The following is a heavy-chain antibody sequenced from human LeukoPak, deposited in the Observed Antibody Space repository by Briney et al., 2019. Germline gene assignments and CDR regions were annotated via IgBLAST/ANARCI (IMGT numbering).Heavy chain of an antibody. CDR3: AVEYSSSSVADY. D-gene: IGHD6-6*01. CDR2: IIPIFGTA. CDR1: GGTFSSYA. J-gene: IGHJ4*02. Sequence: ASVKVSCKASGGTFSSYAISWVRQAPGQGLEWMGGIIPIFGTANYAQKFQGRVTITADESTSTAYMELSSLRSEDTAVYYCAVEYSSSSVADYWGQGTLVTVSS. V-gene: IGHV1-69*01.